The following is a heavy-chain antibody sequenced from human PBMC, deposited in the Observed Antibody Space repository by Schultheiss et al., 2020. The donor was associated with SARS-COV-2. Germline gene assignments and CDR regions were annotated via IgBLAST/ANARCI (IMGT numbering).Heavy chain of an antibody. Sequence: SETLSLTCTVSGGSISSYYWSWIRQPPGKGLEWIGYIYYSGSTNYNPSLKSRVTISVDTSKNQFSLKLSSVTAADTAVYYCARRTTGDFDYWGQGTLVTVSS. J-gene: IGHJ4*02. D-gene: IGHD1-7*01. CDR1: GGSISSYY. V-gene: IGHV4-59*12. CDR2: IYYSGST. CDR3: ARRTTGDFDY.